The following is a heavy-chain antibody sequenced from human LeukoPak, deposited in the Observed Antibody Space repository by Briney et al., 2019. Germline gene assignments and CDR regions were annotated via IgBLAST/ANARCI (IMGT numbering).Heavy chain of an antibody. CDR3: ARGPGGSSSWYYFDY. V-gene: IGHV4-4*07. CDR1: GGSISSYY. J-gene: IGHJ4*02. Sequence: SETLSLTCTVSGGSISSYYWSWIRQPAGTGLEWIGRIYTSGSTNYNPSLKSRVTISVDTSKNQFSLTLSSVTAADTAVYYCARGPGGSSSWYYFDYWGQGTLVTVSS. CDR2: IYTSGST. D-gene: IGHD6-13*01.